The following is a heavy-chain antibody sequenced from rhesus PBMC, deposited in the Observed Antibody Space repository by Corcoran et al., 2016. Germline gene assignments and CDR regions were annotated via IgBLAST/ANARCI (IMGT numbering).Heavy chain of an antibody. CDR3: ARGGEN. D-gene: IGHD1-44*01. V-gene: IGHV4S10*01. J-gene: IGHJ4*01. CDR1: GGSISDSYR. CDR2: IYGSSTST. Sequence: QVQLQESGPGVVKPSETLSLTCAVSGGSISDSYRWSWIRQPPGKGLEWIGYIYGSSTSTNYNPSLKRRVTISKDTSKNQFSLKLSSGTAADTAVYYCARGGENWGQGVLVTVSS.